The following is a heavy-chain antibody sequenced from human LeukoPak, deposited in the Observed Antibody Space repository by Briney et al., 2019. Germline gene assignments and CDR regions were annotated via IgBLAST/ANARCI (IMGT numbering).Heavy chain of an antibody. V-gene: IGHV4-38-2*02. J-gene: IGHJ5*02. CDR1: GYSISSGYY. Sequence: SETLSLTCTVSGYSISSGYYWGWIRQPPGQGLEWIGSFYDSGNTYYNPSLKSRVTISVDTSKNQFSLKLSSVTAADTAVYYCATTHGSGDFNWFDPWGQGTLVTVSS. D-gene: IGHD4-17*01. CDR3: ATTHGSGDFNWFDP. CDR2: FYDSGNT.